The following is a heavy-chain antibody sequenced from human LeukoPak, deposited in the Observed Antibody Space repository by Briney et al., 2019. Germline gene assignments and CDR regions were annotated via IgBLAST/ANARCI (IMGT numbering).Heavy chain of an antibody. V-gene: IGHV3-23*01. D-gene: IGHD3-22*01. CDR1: GFTFSSYA. J-gene: IGHJ5*02. CDR3: AKNPNPYYYDSSGYYL. Sequence: GGSLRLSCAASGFTFSSYAMSWVRQAPGKGLEWVSGISGSGGRTYYADSVKGRFTISRDNSKNTVYLQMNSLRAEDTAVYYCAKNPNPYYYDSSGYYLWGQGTLVTVSS. CDR2: ISGSGGRT.